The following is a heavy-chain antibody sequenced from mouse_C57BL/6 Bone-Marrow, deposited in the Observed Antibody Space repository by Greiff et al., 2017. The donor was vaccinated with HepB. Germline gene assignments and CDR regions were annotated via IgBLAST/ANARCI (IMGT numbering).Heavy chain of an antibody. D-gene: IGHD2-2*01. CDR3: ARLVKGAWFAY. Sequence: QVQLQQSGAELARPGASVKLSCKASGYTFTSYGISWVKQSTGQGLEWIGEIYPRSGNTYYNEKFKGKATLTADKSSSTAYMELRSLTSEDSAVYFCARLVKGAWFAYWGQGTLVTVSA. V-gene: IGHV1-81*01. J-gene: IGHJ3*01. CDR1: GYTFTSYG. CDR2: IYPRSGNT.